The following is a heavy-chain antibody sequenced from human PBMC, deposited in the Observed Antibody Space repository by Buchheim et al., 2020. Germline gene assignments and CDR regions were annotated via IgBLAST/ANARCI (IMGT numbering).Heavy chain of an antibody. J-gene: IGHJ5*01. Sequence: QVQLQESGPGLVKPSETLSLTCTVSGGSISTYYWNWIRQSPGKGLEWIGYVYYSGNTNYNPSLKRRVTMSEDTSKNQFSLQLRSVTAADTDVYYCARDRLRNWFDSWGQGTL. CDR1: GGSISTYY. V-gene: IGHV4-59*12. D-gene: IGHD4-17*01. CDR2: VYYSGNT. CDR3: ARDRLRNWFDS.